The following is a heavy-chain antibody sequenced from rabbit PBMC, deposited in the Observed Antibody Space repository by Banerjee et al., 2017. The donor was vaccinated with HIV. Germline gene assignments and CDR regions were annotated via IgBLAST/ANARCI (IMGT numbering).Heavy chain of an antibody. CDR2: IYGGSSGST. CDR3: ARGIPYGYAGDSYPPYGMDL. Sequence: QSLEESGGDLVKPGASLTLTCPASGFSFSSTYWICWVRQAPGKGLEWIACIYGGSSGSTYYGSWAKGRFTISKTSSTTVTLQMTSLAAADTATYFCARGIPYGYAGDSYPPYGMDLWGPGTLVTVS. J-gene: IGHJ6*01. D-gene: IGHD6-1*01. V-gene: IGHV1S40*01. CDR1: GFSFSSTYW.